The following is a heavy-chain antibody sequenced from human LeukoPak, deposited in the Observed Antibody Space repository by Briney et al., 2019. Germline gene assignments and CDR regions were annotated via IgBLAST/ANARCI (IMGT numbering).Heavy chain of an antibody. D-gene: IGHD2-15*01. V-gene: IGHV3-30-3*02. CDR1: GFTFSSYA. CDR3: AKKRVAATLEGFFDY. Sequence: PGRSLRLSCAASGFTFSSYAMHWVRQAPGKGLEWVAVISYDGSNKYYADSVKGRFTISRDNAKNSLYLQMNSLRAEDTALYYCAKKRVAATLEGFFDYWGQGTLVTVSS. CDR2: ISYDGSNK. J-gene: IGHJ4*02.